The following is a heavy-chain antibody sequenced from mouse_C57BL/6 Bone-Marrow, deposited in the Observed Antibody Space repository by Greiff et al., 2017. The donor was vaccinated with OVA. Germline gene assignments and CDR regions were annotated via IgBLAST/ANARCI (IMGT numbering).Heavy chain of an antibody. CDR1: GYTFTSYG. Sequence: VQLQQPGAELARPGASVKLSCKASGYTFTSYGISWVKQRTGKGLEWIGEIYPRSGNTYYNEKFKGKATLTADKSSTTAYMELRSLTSEDSAVYFCAREGDNYEFAYWGQGTLVTVSA. CDR2: IYPRSGNT. CDR3: AREGDNYEFAY. D-gene: IGHD1-3*01. J-gene: IGHJ3*01. V-gene: IGHV1-81*01.